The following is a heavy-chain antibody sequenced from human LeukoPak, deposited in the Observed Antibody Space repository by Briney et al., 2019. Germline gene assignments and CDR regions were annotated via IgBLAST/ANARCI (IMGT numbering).Heavy chain of an antibody. J-gene: IGHJ5*02. D-gene: IGHD3-22*01. CDR3: ARLTDYYDSSGYYRNYNWFDP. V-gene: IGHV5-51*01. CDR2: VYPGDSST. CDR1: GYSFGNYW. Sequence: GESLKISCRGSGYSFGNYWIAWVRQMPGKGLEWMGIVYPGDSSTKYSPSFQGQVTISVDRSTNTAYLQWSSLTASDTAMYYCARLTDYYDSSGYYRNYNWFDPWGQGTLVTVSS.